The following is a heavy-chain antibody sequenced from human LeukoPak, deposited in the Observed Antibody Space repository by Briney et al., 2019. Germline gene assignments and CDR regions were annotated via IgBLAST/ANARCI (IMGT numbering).Heavy chain of an antibody. D-gene: IGHD3-10*01. CDR1: GYSISSGYY. CDR3: ARVLAGSGNYDY. CDR2: IYRTGTT. J-gene: IGHJ4*02. Sequence: SETLSLTCAVSGYSISSGYYWGWIRQPPGKGLEWIGSIYRTGTTHYNASLRTRVTISVDTSKNQFSLKLTSVTAADTAVYYCARVLAGSGNYDYWGQGTLVTVSS. V-gene: IGHV4-38-2*01.